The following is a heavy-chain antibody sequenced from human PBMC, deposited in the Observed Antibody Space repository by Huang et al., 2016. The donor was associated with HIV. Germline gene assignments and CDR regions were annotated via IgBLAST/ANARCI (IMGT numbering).Heavy chain of an antibody. J-gene: IGHJ4*02. CDR2: ITFDGKNK. D-gene: IGHD1-1*01. V-gene: IGHV3-30*18. Sequence: QVHLVESGGGVVQPGRSLRLSCVASGFTFRGYGMHWVRQAPGKGLEWVAVITFDGKNKYYADSVRGRFTVSRDNSQNTVSLQMNTLRAEDTAVYYCAKDNDLYYFDYWGQGTLVTVSS. CDR1: GFTFRGYG. CDR3: AKDNDLYYFDY.